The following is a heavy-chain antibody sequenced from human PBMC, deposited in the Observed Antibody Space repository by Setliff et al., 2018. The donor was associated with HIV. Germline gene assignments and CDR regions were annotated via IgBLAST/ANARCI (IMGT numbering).Heavy chain of an antibody. CDR2: IYYSGST. CDR1: GGSISNYY. CDR3: ARHRYYDILFDP. Sequence: SETLSLTCTVSGGSISNYYWSWIRQPPGKGLEWIGYIYYSGSTNYNPSLKSRVTILVDSSRNQFSLRLSSGTAADTAVYYCARHRYYDILFDPWGQGTLVTVSS. V-gene: IGHV4-59*08. J-gene: IGHJ5*02. D-gene: IGHD3-9*01.